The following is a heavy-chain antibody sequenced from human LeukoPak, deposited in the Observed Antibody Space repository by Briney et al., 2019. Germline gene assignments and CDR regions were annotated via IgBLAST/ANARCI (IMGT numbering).Heavy chain of an antibody. Sequence: GGSLRLSCAASGFTFSSYAMSWVRQAPGKGLEWVSAISGSGGSTYYADSVKGRFTISRDNSKNTLYLQMNSLRAEDTAVYYCASQSVEMAIIFGMYWGQGTLVTVSS. D-gene: IGHD5-24*01. CDR3: ASQSVEMAIIFGMY. CDR2: ISGSGGST. V-gene: IGHV3-23*01. J-gene: IGHJ4*02. CDR1: GFTFSSYA.